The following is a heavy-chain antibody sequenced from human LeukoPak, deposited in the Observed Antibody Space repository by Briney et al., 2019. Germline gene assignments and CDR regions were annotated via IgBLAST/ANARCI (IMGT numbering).Heavy chain of an antibody. CDR2: IYYSGST. CDR1: GGSISSSSYY. V-gene: IGHV4-39*07. Sequence: SETLSLTCTVSGGSISSSSYYWGWIRQPPGKGLGWIGSIYYSGSTYYNPSLKSRVTISVDTSKNQFSLKLSSVTAADTAVYYCARVLSSSWYANNWFDPWGQGTLVTVSS. CDR3: ARVLSSSWYANNWFDP. D-gene: IGHD6-13*01. J-gene: IGHJ5*02.